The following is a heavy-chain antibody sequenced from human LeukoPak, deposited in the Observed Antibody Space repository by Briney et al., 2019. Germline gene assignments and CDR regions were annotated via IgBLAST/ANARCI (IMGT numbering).Heavy chain of an antibody. D-gene: IGHD1-26*01. Sequence: SETLSLTCAVYGGSFSGYYWSWIRQPPGKGLEWIREINHSGSTNYNPSLKSRVTISVDTSKNQFSLKLSSVTAADTAVYYCARQYSGSYYGTRYYFDYWGQGTLVTVSS. V-gene: IGHV4-34*01. CDR1: GGSFSGYY. J-gene: IGHJ4*02. CDR3: ARQYSGSYYGTRYYFDY. CDR2: INHSGST.